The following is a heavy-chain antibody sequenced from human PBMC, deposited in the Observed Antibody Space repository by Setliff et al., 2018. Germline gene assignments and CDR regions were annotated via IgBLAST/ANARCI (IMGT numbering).Heavy chain of an antibody. CDR3: ARTDDYYNFYAY. J-gene: IGHJ4*02. CDR2: MNPNSGNT. CDR1: GYTFTSYD. D-gene: IGHD3-3*01. Sequence: ASVKVSCKASGYTFTSYDINWVRQATGQGLEWMGWMNPNSGNTGYAQKFQGRVTITRNTSISTAYMELSSLRSEDTAVYYCARTDDYYNFYAYWGQGTLVTVSS. V-gene: IGHV1-8*03.